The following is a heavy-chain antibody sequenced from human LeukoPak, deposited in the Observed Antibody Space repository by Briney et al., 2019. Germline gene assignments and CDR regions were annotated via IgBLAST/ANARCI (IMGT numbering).Heavy chain of an antibody. Sequence: GGSLRLSCAASGFTFSSYGMHWVRQAPGKGLEWVAVIWYDGSNKYYADSVKGRFTISRDNSKNTLYLQMNSLRAEDTAVYYCARDGVVKAAAGPFDYWGQGTLVTVSS. CDR2: IWYDGSNK. CDR1: GFTFSSYG. V-gene: IGHV3-30*19. CDR3: ARDGVVKAAAGPFDY. J-gene: IGHJ4*02. D-gene: IGHD6-13*01.